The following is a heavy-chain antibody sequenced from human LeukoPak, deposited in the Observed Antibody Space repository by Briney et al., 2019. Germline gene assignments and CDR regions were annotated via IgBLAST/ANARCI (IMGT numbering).Heavy chain of an antibody. V-gene: IGHV1-2*02. CDR3: ARDHWWVRGVPAGWFDP. J-gene: IGHJ5*02. CDR2: INPNSDGT. D-gene: IGHD3-10*01. CDR1: GYTFTGYY. Sequence: ASVKVSCKASGYTFTGYYMHWVRQAPGQGLEWMGWINPNSDGTNYAQKFQGRVTMTRDTSISTAYMELSRLRSDDTAVYYCARDHWWVRGVPAGWFDPWGQGTLVTVSS.